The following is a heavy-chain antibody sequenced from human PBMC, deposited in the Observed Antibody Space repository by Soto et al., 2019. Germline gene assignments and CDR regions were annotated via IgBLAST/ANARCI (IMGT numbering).Heavy chain of an antibody. CDR1: GFTFSSYD. Sequence: GGSLRLSCAASGFTFSSYDMHWVRQATGKGLEWVSAIGTAGDTYYPGSVKGRFTISRENAKNSLYLQMNSLRAGDTAVYYCARALSLRAYYGMDVWGQGTTVTVSS. V-gene: IGHV3-13*01. D-gene: IGHD3-10*01. CDR3: ARALSLRAYYGMDV. CDR2: IGTAGDT. J-gene: IGHJ6*02.